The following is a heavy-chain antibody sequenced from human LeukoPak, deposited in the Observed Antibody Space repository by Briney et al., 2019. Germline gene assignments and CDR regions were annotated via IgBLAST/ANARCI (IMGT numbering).Heavy chain of an antibody. Sequence: GGSLRLSCAASGFTFSSYSMNWVRQAPGKGLEWVSSISSSSSYIYYADSVKGRFTISRDNAKNSLYLQMNSLRAEDTAVYYCARGEADFWSGSDGMGVWGQGTTVTVSS. CDR2: ISSSSSYI. D-gene: IGHD3-3*01. CDR1: GFTFSSYS. V-gene: IGHV3-21*01. J-gene: IGHJ6*02. CDR3: ARGEADFWSGSDGMGV.